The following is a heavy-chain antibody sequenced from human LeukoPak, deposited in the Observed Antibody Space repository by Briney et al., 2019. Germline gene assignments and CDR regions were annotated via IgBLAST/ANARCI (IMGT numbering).Heavy chain of an antibody. D-gene: IGHD1-26*01. Sequence: GGSLRLSCAASGFPLSNHWMTWVRQAPGKGLEWVATITQGGTDKFYVDSVKGRFTISGDNAKNSLYLQMISLRAEDTAVYYCARDPFELWGQGTLVTVSS. CDR2: ITQGGTDK. CDR3: ARDPFEL. CDR1: GFPLSNHW. V-gene: IGHV3-7*01. J-gene: IGHJ4*02.